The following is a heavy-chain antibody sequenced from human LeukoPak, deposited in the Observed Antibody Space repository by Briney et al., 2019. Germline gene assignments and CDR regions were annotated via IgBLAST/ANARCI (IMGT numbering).Heavy chain of an antibody. CDR1: GGSISSGSYY. J-gene: IGHJ4*02. V-gene: IGHV4-61*02. CDR2: IYTSGST. D-gene: IGHD1-26*01. CDR3: ARRSSGSYFPFDY. Sequence: SETLSLTCTVSGGSISSGSYYWSWIRQPAGKGLEWIGRIYTSGSTNYNPSLKSRVTISVDTSKNQFSLKLSSVTAADTAVYYCARRSSGSYFPFDYWGQGTLVTVSS.